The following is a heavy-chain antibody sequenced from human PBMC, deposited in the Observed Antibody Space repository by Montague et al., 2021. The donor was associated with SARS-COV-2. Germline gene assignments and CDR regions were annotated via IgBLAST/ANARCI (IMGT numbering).Heavy chain of an antibody. CDR2: IKTDGGEK. J-gene: IGHJ6*01. V-gene: IGHV3-7*03. D-gene: IGHD1-26*01. CDR1: GFTFSSYA. CDR3: ARDSRIVGATSGMDV. Sequence: SLRLSCAASGFTFSSYAMSWVRQTPGKGQEWVANIKTDGGEKHYVDSVKGRFTISRDSAKNTLNLQMDSLRAEDTAIYYCARDSRIVGATSGMDVWVKGPRSSSRQ.